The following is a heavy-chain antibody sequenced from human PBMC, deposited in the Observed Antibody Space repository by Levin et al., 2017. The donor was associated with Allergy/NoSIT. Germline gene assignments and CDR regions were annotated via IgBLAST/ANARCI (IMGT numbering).Heavy chain of an antibody. V-gene: IGHV4-39*01. Sequence: SQTLSLTCTVSSGSISSTSNYWGWIRQPPGKGLEWIGCIFYSGSTYYNPSLKSRVTISVDTSKDQFSLQLTSVTAADTAVFYCVRQRVAGNFDSWGQGTLVTVSS. CDR1: SGSISSTSNY. CDR3: VRQRVAGNFDS. CDR2: IFYSGST. J-gene: IGHJ4*02. D-gene: IGHD6-19*01.